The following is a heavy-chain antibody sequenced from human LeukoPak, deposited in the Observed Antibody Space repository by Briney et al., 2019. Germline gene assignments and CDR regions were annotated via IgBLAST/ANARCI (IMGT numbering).Heavy chain of an antibody. CDR1: GGSISPYD. J-gene: IGHJ6*02. D-gene: IGHD4-23*01. CDR3: ARIMQTPWGMDV. V-gene: IGHV4-59*01. Sequence: SETLSLTGTVSGGSISPYDWRWIGQPTGKGLAYIGYIYYSGTTDYNPSLKSRVTIPVDTSKHQFSLKVTAVSAADTAVYYCARIMQTPWGMDVWGQGTTVTVSS. CDR2: IYYSGTT.